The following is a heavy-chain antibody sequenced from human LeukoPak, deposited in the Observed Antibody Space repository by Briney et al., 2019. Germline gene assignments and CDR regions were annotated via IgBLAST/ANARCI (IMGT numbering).Heavy chain of an antibody. V-gene: IGHV3-23*01. J-gene: IGHJ4*02. D-gene: IGHD5-24*01. CDR3: ATDDAWIQFGN. CDR2: ISGSGVTT. Sequence: PGGSLRLSCAASGFTFSNYGMSWVRQAPGKGLEWVSAISGSGVTTYYADSVKGRFTISRDNSKHTLYLQMNSLRPEDTAVYYCATDDAWIQFGNWGRGTLVTVSS. CDR1: GFTFSNYG.